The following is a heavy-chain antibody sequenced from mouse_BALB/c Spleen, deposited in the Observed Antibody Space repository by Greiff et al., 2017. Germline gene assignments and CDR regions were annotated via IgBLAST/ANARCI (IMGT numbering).Heavy chain of an antibody. J-gene: IGHJ2*01. D-gene: IGHD1-1*01. CDR3: ARSPATVGYYFDY. CDR1: GDSITSGY. V-gene: IGHV3-8*02. Sequence: EVKLQESGPSLVKPSQTLSLTCSVTGDSITSGYWNWIRKFPGNKLEYMGYISYSGSTNYNPSLKSRISITRDTSKSQYYLQLNSVTTEDTATYYCARSPATVGYYFDYWGQGTTLTVSS. CDR2: ISYSGST.